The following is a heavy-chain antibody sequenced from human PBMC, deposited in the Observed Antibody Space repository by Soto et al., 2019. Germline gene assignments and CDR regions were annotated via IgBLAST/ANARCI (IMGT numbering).Heavy chain of an antibody. Sequence: SETVSLTCTVSGGSISSYYWSWIRQTPGKGLEWIGYMFYSGSTNYNPSLKSRVTISVDTSKNQFSLNLISVTAADTAVYYCARGGPKYCSGGSCYNWFDPWGKGTLVTVSS. J-gene: IGHJ5*02. V-gene: IGHV4-59*01. CDR1: GGSISSYY. D-gene: IGHD2-15*01. CDR2: MFYSGST. CDR3: ARGGPKYCSGGSCYNWFDP.